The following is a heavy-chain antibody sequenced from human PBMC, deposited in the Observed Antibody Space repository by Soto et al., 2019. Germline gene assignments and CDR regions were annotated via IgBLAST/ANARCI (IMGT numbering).Heavy chain of an antibody. CDR1: GGSISSYY. D-gene: IGHD2-15*01. Sequence: SETLSLTCTVSGGSISSYYWSWIRQPPGKGLEWIGYIYYSGTTYYNPSLKSRVTISVDTSKNQFSLKVRSVTATETSVYYCARHDCRGASCRRGTVDPWGQGTLVTVSS. V-gene: IGHV4-59*08. CDR2: IYYSGTT. J-gene: IGHJ5*02. CDR3: ARHDCRGASCRRGTVDP.